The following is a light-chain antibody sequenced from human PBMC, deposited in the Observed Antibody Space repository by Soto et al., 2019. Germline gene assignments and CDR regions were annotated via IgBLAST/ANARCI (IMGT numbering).Light chain of an antibody. CDR2: GAS. CDR3: QQYGSSPSMYT. J-gene: IGKJ2*01. Sequence: EIVLTQSPGTLSLSPGERATLSCRASQSVSSSYLAWYQQKPGQAPRLLIYGASSRATGIPDRFSGSGSGTDFTLNISRLEPEDFSVDYCQQYGSSPSMYTFGQGTKLEIK. V-gene: IGKV3-20*01. CDR1: QSVSSSY.